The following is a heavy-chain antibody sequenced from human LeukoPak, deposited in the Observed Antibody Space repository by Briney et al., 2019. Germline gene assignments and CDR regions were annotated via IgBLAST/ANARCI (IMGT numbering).Heavy chain of an antibody. D-gene: IGHD3-10*01. CDR3: ARSLWEVRGVMEDY. Sequence: GASVKVSCKASGYTFTTYTIHWVRQAPGQRLEWMGWINAGNGNTKYSQEFQDRVTITRDTSTSTAYMELRSLRSDDTAVYYCARSLWEVRGVMEDYWGQGTLVTVSS. V-gene: IGHV1-3*01. CDR1: GYTFTTYT. CDR2: INAGNGNT. J-gene: IGHJ4*02.